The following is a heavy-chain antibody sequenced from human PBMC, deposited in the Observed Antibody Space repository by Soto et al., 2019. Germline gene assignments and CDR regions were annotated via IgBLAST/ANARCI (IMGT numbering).Heavy chain of an antibody. J-gene: IGHJ5*02. D-gene: IGHD2-2*02. Sequence: QVQLQESGPGLVKPSQTLSLTCTVSGGSISSGDYYWSWIRQPPGKGLEWIGYIYYSGSTYYNPSLKSRVTISVDTSKNQFSLKLSSVTAADTAVYYCARVPNCISTSCYISWGWFDPWGQGTLVTVSS. CDR2: IYYSGST. CDR3: ARVPNCISTSCYISWGWFDP. V-gene: IGHV4-30-4*01. CDR1: GGSISSGDYY.